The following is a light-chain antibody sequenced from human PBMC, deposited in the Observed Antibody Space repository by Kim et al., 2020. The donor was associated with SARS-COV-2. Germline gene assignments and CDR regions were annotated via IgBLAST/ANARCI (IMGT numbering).Light chain of an antibody. J-gene: IGKJ5*01. CDR2: LGS. V-gene: IGKV2-28*01. CDR3: MQAVQTR. CDR1: QSLLHSNGYNY. Sequence: DIVMTPSPLSLPVTPGESASISCRSSQSLLHSNGYNYLDWYRQKPGQSPQLLINLGSNRASGVPDRFSGSGAGTDFTLKISRVEAEDVGVYYGMQAVQTRFGQGTRLEIK.